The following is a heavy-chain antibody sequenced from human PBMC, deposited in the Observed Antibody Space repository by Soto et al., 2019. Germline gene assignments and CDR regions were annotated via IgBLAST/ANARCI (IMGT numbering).Heavy chain of an antibody. CDR2: INHSGST. CDR1: GGSFSGYY. Sequence: QVQLQQWGAGLLKPSETLSLTCAVYGGSFSGYYWSWIRQPPGKGLEWIGEINHSGSTNYNPPLKGRFTISVDTSKNQVSRKLSSVTAADTAVYYCARRYFGWLLSGRSWFDPWGQGTLVTVSS. V-gene: IGHV4-34*01. J-gene: IGHJ5*02. D-gene: IGHD3-9*01. CDR3: ARRYFGWLLSGRSWFDP.